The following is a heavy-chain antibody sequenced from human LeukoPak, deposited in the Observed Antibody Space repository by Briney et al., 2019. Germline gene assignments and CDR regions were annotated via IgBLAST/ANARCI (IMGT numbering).Heavy chain of an antibody. D-gene: IGHD6-19*01. Sequence: PSETLSLTCTVSGASISSGNDYWSWIRQPAGKGLEWIGRVYTGGSTNYNPSLKSRVTLSVDTSKNQFSLNLSSVTAADTAVCYCAREVGQYSSGWLSSEFYFDYWGQGTLVTVSS. CDR2: VYTGGST. J-gene: IGHJ4*02. CDR1: GASISSGNDY. CDR3: AREVGQYSSGWLSSEFYFDY. V-gene: IGHV4-61*02.